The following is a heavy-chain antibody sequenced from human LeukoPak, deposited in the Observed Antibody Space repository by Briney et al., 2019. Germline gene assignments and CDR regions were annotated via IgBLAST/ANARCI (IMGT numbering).Heavy chain of an antibody. D-gene: IGHD4-23*01. J-gene: IGHJ4*02. CDR3: ARGSLRWPPSYFDN. CDR2: ISSSSSYM. CDR1: GFIFSDYS. Sequence: GGSLRLSCAASGFIFSDYSMNWVRRAPGKGLEWVSSISSSSSYMDYGDSVKGRFTISRDNAKKSLYLQMNSLRGEDTAVYYCARGSLRWPPSYFDNWGQGTLVTVSS. V-gene: IGHV3-21*01.